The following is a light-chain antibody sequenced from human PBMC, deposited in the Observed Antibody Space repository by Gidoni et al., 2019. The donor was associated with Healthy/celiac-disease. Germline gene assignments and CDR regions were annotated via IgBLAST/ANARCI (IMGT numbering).Light chain of an antibody. Sequence: SSELTQPPSVSVSPGQTARITCSGDALPKQYAYWYQQKPGQAPVLVIYKDSERPSGIPERCSGASSGTTVTLTISGVQAEDEADYYCQSADSSGTYGVFGGGTKLTVL. CDR1: ALPKQY. CDR2: KDS. CDR3: QSADSSGTYGV. V-gene: IGLV3-25*03. J-gene: IGLJ2*01.